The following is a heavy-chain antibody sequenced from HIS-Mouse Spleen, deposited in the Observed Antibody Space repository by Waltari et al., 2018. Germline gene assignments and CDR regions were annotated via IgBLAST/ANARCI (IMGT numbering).Heavy chain of an antibody. J-gene: IGHJ3*02. D-gene: IGHD3-3*01. V-gene: IGHV4-39*07. CDR3: ARAPTGFLEWFDAFDI. CDR2: IYYSGST. Sequence: QLQLQESGPGLVKPSETLSLTCTVSGGSISSSSYYGRWIRQPPGKGLEWIGSIYYSGSTYYNPSLKSRVTISVDTSKNQFSLKLSSVTAADTAVYYCARAPTGFLEWFDAFDIWGQGTMVTVSS. CDR1: GGSISSSSYY.